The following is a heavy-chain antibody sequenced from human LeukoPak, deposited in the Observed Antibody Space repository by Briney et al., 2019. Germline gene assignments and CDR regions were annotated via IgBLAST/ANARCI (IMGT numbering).Heavy chain of an antibody. V-gene: IGHV3-64*01. CDR2: ITSNGDNT. CDR1: GFTFSIYA. Sequence: PGGSLRLSCAASGFTFSIYAMHWGRQAPGKGLEYVSSITSNGDNTYYANSVKGRFTISRDNSKDTLYLQMGSLRPEDMAVYYCAKDRAGVGDYWGQGTLVTVSS. CDR3: AKDRAGVGDY. J-gene: IGHJ4*02. D-gene: IGHD2-8*01.